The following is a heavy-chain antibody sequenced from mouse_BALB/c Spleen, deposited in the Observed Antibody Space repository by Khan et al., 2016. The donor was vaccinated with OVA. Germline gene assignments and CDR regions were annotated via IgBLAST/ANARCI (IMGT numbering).Heavy chain of an antibody. CDR2: IIPSNDYT. Sequence: VQPQQSGAELARPGASVKMSCKASGYTFTTYTIHWVKQRPGQGLEWIGYIIPSNDYTNYNQKFKDRATLTADKSSRTAYMHLSSLTAEDSAVYYCAREGAYKRADGWFAYWGQGTLVTVSA. V-gene: IGHV1-4*01. CDR3: AREGAYKRADGWFAY. D-gene: IGHD2-10*01. J-gene: IGHJ3*01. CDR1: GYTFTTYT.